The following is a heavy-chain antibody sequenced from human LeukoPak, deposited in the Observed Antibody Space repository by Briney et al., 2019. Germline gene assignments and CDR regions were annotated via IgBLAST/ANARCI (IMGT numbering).Heavy chain of an antibody. V-gene: IGHV1-2*02. CDR1: GYTFTGYF. J-gene: IGHJ6*03. D-gene: IGHD2-2*01. Sequence: ASVKVSCKASGYTFTGYFMHWVRQAPGQGHEWMGWINPNSGGTNFAQKFQGRVTMARDTSISTAYMELSRLRSDDTAVYYCARGGSPIYYYYMDVWGKGTTVTISS. CDR3: ARGGSPIYYYYMDV. CDR2: INPNSGGT.